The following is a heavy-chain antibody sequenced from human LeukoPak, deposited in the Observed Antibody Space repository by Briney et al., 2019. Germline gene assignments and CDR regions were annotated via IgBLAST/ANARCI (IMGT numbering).Heavy chain of an antibody. Sequence: PGRSLRLSCAASGFTFSSYAMHWVRQAPGKGLEWVADISYDGSNKYYADSVKGRFTISRDDSKNTLYLQMNSLRAEDTAVYYCARDGGYYGSGSYYNPSYWGQGTLVTVSS. D-gene: IGHD3-10*01. V-gene: IGHV3-30-3*01. CDR2: ISYDGSNK. CDR1: GFTFSSYA. CDR3: ARDGGYYGSGSYYNPSY. J-gene: IGHJ4*02.